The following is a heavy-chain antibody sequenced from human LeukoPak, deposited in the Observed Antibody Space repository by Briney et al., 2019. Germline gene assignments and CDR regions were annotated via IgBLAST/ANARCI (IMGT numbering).Heavy chain of an antibody. D-gene: IGHD3-3*01. J-gene: IGHJ4*02. CDR1: GGTFSSYA. V-gene: IGHV1-18*01. CDR2: ISVYNGNT. CDR3: ARKPVSFWSGYYCDY. Sequence: ASVKVSCKASGGTFSSYAISWVRQAPGQGLEWMGWISVYNGNTNYAQKLQGRVTMTTDTSTSTVYMELRSLRSDDTAVYYCARKPVSFWSGYYCDYWGQGTLVTVSS.